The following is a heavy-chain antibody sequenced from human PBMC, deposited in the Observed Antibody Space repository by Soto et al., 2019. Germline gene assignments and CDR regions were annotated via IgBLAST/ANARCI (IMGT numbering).Heavy chain of an antibody. Sequence: GGSIRLSCAAYVLTFCSNLMSWVRQAPGKGLEWVSVIYSGGSTYYADSVKGRFTISRHNSKNTLYLQMNSLRAEDTAVYYCARTEYSGSYYRDYWGQGT. CDR3: ARTEYSGSYYRDY. D-gene: IGHD1-26*01. V-gene: IGHV3-53*04. J-gene: IGHJ4*02. CDR1: VLTFCSNL. CDR2: IYSGGST.